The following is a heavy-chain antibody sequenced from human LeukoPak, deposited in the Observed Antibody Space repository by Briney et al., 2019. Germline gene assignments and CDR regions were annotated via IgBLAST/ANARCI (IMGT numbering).Heavy chain of an antibody. CDR3: ARGGVGGYDYFDS. Sequence: SQTLSLTCTVSGGSISSDDYYWSWIRQPPGKGLEWIGHITYSGSTDYSPSLRSRVTMSVDTSKNQFSLKLSSVTAAETAMYFCARGGVGGYDYFDSWGQGTLVAVSS. V-gene: IGHV4-30-4*01. CDR1: GGSISSDDYY. CDR2: ITYSGST. D-gene: IGHD5-12*01. J-gene: IGHJ4*02.